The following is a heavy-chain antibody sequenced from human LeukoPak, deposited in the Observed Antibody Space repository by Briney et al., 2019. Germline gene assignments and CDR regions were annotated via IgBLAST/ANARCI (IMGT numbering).Heavy chain of an antibody. CDR3: AREGQWLVRYFDL. CDR1: GFTFNNHW. CDR2: IKQDGSEK. J-gene: IGHJ2*01. Sequence: GGSLRLSCAASGFTFNNHWMSWVRQAPGKGLEGVANIKQDGSEKNYVDSVKGRFTISRDNAKNSLFLQMNSLRVEDTAVYYCAREGQWLVRYFDLWGRGTLVTVSS. D-gene: IGHD6-19*01. V-gene: IGHV3-7*01.